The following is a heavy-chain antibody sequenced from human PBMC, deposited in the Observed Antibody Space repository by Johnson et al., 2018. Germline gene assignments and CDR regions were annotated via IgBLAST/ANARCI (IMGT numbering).Heavy chain of an antibody. V-gene: IGHV3-74*01. CDR1: GFTFSSYW. CDR2: INSDGTSA. J-gene: IGHJ3*02. D-gene: IGHD3/OR15-3a*01. Sequence: EVQLVETGGGLVQPGGSLRLSCAASGFTFSSYWMHWVRQAPGKGLVWVSRINSDGTSAGYAASVKGRFTISRDSAKNALYLQMNSLRVEDTAVDYCAYIHMTLSFAVDIWGQGTLVTVSS. CDR3: AYIHMTLSFAVDI.